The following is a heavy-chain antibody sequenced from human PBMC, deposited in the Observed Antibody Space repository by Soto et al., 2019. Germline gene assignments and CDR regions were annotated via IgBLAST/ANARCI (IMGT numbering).Heavy chain of an antibody. J-gene: IGHJ6*02. Sequence: ASVKVSCRASGYTFTAYYMHWVRQAPGQGLEWMGWINPNSGGTNYAQKFQGRVTMTRDTSISTAYMELSRLRSDDTAVYYCARRPPYYYDSSGYYYAGYYYGMDVWGQGTTVTVSS. V-gene: IGHV1-2*02. CDR3: ARRPPYYYDSSGYYYAGYYYGMDV. CDR1: GYTFTAYY. D-gene: IGHD3-22*01. CDR2: INPNSGGT.